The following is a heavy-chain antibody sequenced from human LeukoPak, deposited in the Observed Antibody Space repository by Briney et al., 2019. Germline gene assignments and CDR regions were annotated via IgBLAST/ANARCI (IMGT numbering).Heavy chain of an antibody. J-gene: IGHJ4*02. CDR3: ARASQTRGSYPFDY. CDR2: ISSSSSYT. V-gene: IGHV3-11*06. Sequence: GGSLRLSCAASGFTFSDYYMSWIRQAPGKGLEWVSYISSSSSYTNYADTVKGRFTISRDNAKNSLYLQMNSLRAEDTAVYYCARASQTRGSYPFDYWGQGTLVTVSS. CDR1: GFTFSDYY. D-gene: IGHD1-26*01.